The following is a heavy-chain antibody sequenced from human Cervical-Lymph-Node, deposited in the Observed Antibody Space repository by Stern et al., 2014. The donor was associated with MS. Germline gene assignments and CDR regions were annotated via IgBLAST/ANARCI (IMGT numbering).Heavy chain of an antibody. V-gene: IGHV3-21*01. D-gene: IGHD4-23*01. J-gene: IGHJ4*02. CDR2: MMSGGSYI. Sequence: EVQLVESGGGLVKPGGSLRLSCAASGFTFSSYSMNWVRQAPGKGLEWVASMMSGGSYIYYADSLLGRFTISRDNAKNSLYLQMNSLRAEDTAVYYCARGRGGNYRYYFDYWGQGTLVTVSS. CDR1: GFTFSSYS. CDR3: ARGRGGNYRYYFDY.